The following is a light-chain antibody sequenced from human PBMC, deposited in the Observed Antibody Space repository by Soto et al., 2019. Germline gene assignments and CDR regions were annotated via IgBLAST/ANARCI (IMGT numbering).Light chain of an antibody. J-gene: IGKJ1*01. CDR3: QQTYSSPQWT. CDR1: QSISSY. Sequence: DIQMTQSPFSLSASVGDRVTITCRASQSISSYSNWYQQKPGKPPKLLIYAAVSLQSGIPSRFSAYGSGTDFTLTIISLQPEDFATYYCQQTYSSPQWTFGQGTKVDIK. V-gene: IGKV1-39*01. CDR2: AAV.